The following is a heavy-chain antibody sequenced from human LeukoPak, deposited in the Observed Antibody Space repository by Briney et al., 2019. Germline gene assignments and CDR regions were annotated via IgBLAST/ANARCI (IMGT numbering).Heavy chain of an antibody. CDR2: INDDGSST. CDR1: GFTFSSYW. J-gene: IGHJ4*02. V-gene: IGHV3-74*01. CDR3: AREGRDYGGNPFDY. D-gene: IGHD4-23*01. Sequence: PGGSLRLSCAASGFTFSSYWMHWVRQAPGKGLVWVSRINDDGSSTTYADSVKGRFTISRDNAKNKLYLQMNSLRAEDTAVYYCAREGRDYGGNPFDYWGQGTLVTVSS.